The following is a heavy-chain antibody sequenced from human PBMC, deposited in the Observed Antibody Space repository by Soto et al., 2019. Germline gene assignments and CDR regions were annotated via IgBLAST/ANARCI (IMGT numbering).Heavy chain of an antibody. CDR1: GGSISSGDDC. V-gene: IGHV4-30-4*01. D-gene: IGHD3-3*01. CDR2: IYNSGIT. J-gene: IGHJ5*02. CDR3: ARGVTVFGLVSRFWFDP. Sequence: SETLCLTCTVSGGSISSGDDCWSWVRQSPGKGLEWIGHIYNSGITYYNPSLKSRVVISIDTSRNQFSLRLNSLTAADRAVYFCARGVTVFGLVSRFWFDPWGQGTVVTVSS.